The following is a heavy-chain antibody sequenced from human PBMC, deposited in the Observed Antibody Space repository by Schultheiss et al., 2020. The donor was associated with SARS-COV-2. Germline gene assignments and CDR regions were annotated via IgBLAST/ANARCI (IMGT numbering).Heavy chain of an antibody. CDR1: GGSISTSY. CDR3: ARAKRGYSGYDMYYFDY. V-gene: IGHV4-59*01. J-gene: IGHJ4*02. D-gene: IGHD5-12*01. CDR2: ISDAGRT. Sequence: SETLSLTCTVSGGSISTSYWAWIRQPPGKGLEWIGYISDAGRTNYNPSLTSRVTISADPSKKQISLKLSSVTAADTAVYYCARAKRGYSGYDMYYFDYWGQGTLVTVSS.